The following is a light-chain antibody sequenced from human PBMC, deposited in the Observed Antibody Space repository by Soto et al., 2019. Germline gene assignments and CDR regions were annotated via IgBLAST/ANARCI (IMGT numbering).Light chain of an antibody. J-gene: IGLJ1*01. Sequence: QSVLTQPASVSGSPGQSITISCTGTSSDVGGYNYVSWYQQHPGKAPKLIIYDVSNRPSGVSNRFSGSKSGNTASLTISGLQAEDDTDYYCSSYTSTSTYGFGTGTKVTVL. CDR3: SSYTSTSTYG. V-gene: IGLV2-14*03. CDR1: SSDVGGYNY. CDR2: DVS.